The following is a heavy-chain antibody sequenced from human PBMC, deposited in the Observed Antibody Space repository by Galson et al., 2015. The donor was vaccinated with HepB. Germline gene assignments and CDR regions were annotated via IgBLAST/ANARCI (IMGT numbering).Heavy chain of an antibody. V-gene: IGHV3-48*04. J-gene: IGHJ2*01. Sequence: SLRLSCAASGFTFSSYSMNWVRQAPGKGLEWVSFISSSSTTIYYADSVKGRFTISRDDAKNLLYLQMNSLRAEDTAVYYCARDLTGYSITWRRYWFFDLWGRGTLVTVSS. CDR3: ARDLTGYSITWRRYWFFDL. D-gene: IGHD6-13*01. CDR1: GFTFSSYS. CDR2: ISSSSTTI.